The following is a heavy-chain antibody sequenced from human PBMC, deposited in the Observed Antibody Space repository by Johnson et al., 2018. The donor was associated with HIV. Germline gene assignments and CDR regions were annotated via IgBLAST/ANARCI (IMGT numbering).Heavy chain of an antibody. CDR3: AREMAWEDAFDI. D-gene: IGHD5-24*01. CDR2: ISSSGTAK. V-gene: IGHV3-11*04. Sequence: QVQLVESGGGLVQPGGSLRLSCAASGFTFSVYYMSWIRHAPGKGLEWVSYISSSGTAKYYADSVKCRFTISRDNAKNSLYLQMNSLRAEDTAVYYCAREMAWEDAFDIWGQGTMVTVSS. J-gene: IGHJ3*02. CDR1: GFTFSVYY.